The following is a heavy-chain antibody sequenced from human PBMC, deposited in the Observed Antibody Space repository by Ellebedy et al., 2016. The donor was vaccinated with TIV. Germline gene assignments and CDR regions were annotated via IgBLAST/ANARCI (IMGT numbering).Heavy chain of an antibody. CDR1: GYTFTSYD. CDR2: MNPNSGNT. V-gene: IGHV1-8*01. CDR3: ARDLRCSGGSCYPDY. J-gene: IGHJ4*02. Sequence: ASVKVSCXASGYTFTSYDINWVRQATGQGLEWMGWMNPNSGNTGYAQKFQGRVTMTRNTSISTAYMELSRLRSDDTAVYYCARDLRCSGGSCYPDYWGQGTLVTVSS. D-gene: IGHD2-15*01.